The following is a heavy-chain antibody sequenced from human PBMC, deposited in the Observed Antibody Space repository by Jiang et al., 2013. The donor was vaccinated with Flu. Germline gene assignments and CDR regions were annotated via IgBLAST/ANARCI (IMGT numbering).Heavy chain of an antibody. D-gene: IGHD2-15*01. Sequence: VQLVESGAEVKKPGSSVKVSCKASGGTFSSYAISWVRQAPGQGLEWMGRIIPILGIANYAQKFQGRVTITADKSTSTAYMELSSLRSEDTAVYYCARQISYCSGGSCYGRSNWFDPVGPGNPGHRLL. V-gene: IGHV1-69*09. CDR2: IIPILGIA. CDR1: GGTFSSYA. CDR3: ARQISYCSGGSCYGRSNWFDP. J-gene: IGHJ5*02.